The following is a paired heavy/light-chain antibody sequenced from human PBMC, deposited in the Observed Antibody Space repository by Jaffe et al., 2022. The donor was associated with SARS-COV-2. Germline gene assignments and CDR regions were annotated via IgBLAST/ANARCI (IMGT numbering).Heavy chain of an antibody. Sequence: EVQLVESGGGLVQPGGSLRLSCGASGFTFSNYAMHWVRQAPGKGLEYVSAISSDGRSTYYANSMKGRFSISRDNSKNTLYLQMGSLRVEDMAVYYCVRGESGYDSGDYWGQGTLVTVSS. CDR3: VRGESGYDSGDY. V-gene: IGHV3-64*01. CDR1: GFTFSNYA. D-gene: IGHD5-12*01. CDR2: ISSDGRST. J-gene: IGHJ4*02.
Light chain of an antibody. CDR2: LNSDGSH. CDR3: QTWGTGIWV. CDR1: RGHSSYP. J-gene: IGLJ3*02. V-gene: IGLV4-69*01. Sequence: QLVLTQSPSASASLGASVKLTCTLSRGHSSYPIAWHQQQPEKGPRYLVKLNSDGSHYKGDGIPDRFSASSSGAERYLTISSLQSDDEADYYCQTWGTGIWVFGGGTKLTVL.